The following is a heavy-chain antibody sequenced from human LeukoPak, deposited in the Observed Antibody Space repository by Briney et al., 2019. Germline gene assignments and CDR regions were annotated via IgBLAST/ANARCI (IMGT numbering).Heavy chain of an antibody. Sequence: ASVKVSCKASGGTFSSYAISWVRQAPGQGLEWMGIINPSGGSTSYAQKFQGRVTMTRDMSTSTVYMELSSLRSEDTAVYYCARDLIVDYGDYGYMDVWGKGTTVTVSS. CDR2: INPSGGST. J-gene: IGHJ6*03. D-gene: IGHD4-17*01. V-gene: IGHV1-46*01. CDR1: GGTFSSYA. CDR3: ARDLIVDYGDYGYMDV.